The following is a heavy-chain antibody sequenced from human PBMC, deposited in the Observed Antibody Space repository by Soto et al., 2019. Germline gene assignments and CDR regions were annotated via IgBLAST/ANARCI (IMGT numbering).Heavy chain of an antibody. CDR3: ARVTGCFDP. Sequence: PSETLSLTCTVSGGSISSYYWSWIRQPPGKGLEWIGYIYYSGSTNYNPSLKSRVTISVDTSKNQFSLKLSSVTAADTAVYYFARVTGCFDPWGQGTLVTVSS. V-gene: IGHV4-59*01. J-gene: IGHJ5*02. D-gene: IGHD2-8*01. CDR2: IYYSGST. CDR1: GGSISSYY.